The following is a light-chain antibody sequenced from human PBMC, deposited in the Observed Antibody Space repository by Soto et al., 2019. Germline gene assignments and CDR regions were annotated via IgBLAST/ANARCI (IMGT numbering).Light chain of an antibody. J-gene: IGKJ1*01. CDR1: QNISTS. Sequence: DIQLTQSPSTLSASVGDSVTITCRASQNISTSLAWYQHKTGKAPKLLMFDVSNLESGDPSRFSGSGSGTEFTLTISRLHSDDCEEYYCKQYDYSRTFHQGTKVDIK. CDR2: DVS. CDR3: KQYDYSRT. V-gene: IGKV1-5*01.